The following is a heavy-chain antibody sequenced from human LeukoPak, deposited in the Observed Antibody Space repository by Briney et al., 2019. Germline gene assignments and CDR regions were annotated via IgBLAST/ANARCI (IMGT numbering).Heavy chain of an antibody. J-gene: IGHJ4*02. CDR3: ARGVRSSSWYRSDPFDY. CDR2: INPNSGGT. CDR1: GYLFPDYY. V-gene: IGHV1-2*02. Sequence: ASVKVSCKVSGYLFPDYYIHWVRQAPGHGLEWVGWINPNSGGTSYSQKFQGRVTLTRDTSLSAAYLDLRRLTSDDTAIFYCARGVRSSSWYRSDPFDYWGQGTLVAVSA. D-gene: IGHD6-13*01.